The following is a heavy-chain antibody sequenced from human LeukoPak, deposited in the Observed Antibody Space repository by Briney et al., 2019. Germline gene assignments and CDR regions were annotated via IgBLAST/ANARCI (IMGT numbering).Heavy chain of an antibody. CDR2: ISAHNGYT. V-gene: IGHV1-18*01. CDR1: GYTFTSYG. J-gene: IGHJ4*02. D-gene: IGHD5-18*01. CDR3: ARDRPWLDY. Sequence: ASVKVSCKASGYTFTSYGIDWVRQAPGQGLEWLGWISAHNGYTSDAQKFQGRVTMTTDTSTSTAYMELRSLRSDDTALYYCARDRPWLDYWGQGTLVTVPS.